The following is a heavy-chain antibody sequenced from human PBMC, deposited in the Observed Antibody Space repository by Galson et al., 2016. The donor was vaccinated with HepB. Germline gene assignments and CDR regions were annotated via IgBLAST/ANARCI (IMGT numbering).Heavy chain of an antibody. J-gene: IGHJ4*02. CDR2: IKSKAEGGAT. V-gene: IGHV3-15*01. CDR1: GFIFSKAW. Sequence: SLRLSCAASGFIFSKAWMTWVRQAPGKGLEWVGRIKSKAEGGATDCGAPVKGRFTISRDDSKNTLYLQMNRLKAEDTAVYYCTTDVYWGQGTLVTVSS. CDR3: TTDVY.